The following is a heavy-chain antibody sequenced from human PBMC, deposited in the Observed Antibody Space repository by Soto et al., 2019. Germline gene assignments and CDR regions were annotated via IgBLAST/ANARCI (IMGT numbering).Heavy chain of an antibody. CDR1: GGTFSSYA. CDR2: IIPFIGTA. J-gene: IGHJ6*02. CDR3: ARVVMTTVPAAYYYGMDV. D-gene: IGHD4-4*01. Sequence: ASVKVSCKASGGTFSSYAISWVRQAPGQGLEWVGRIIPFIGTANYAQQFQGRVKIPADESTSKAYIALTSLRSEDTDVYYCARVVMTTVPAAYYYGMDVWGQGTTVTVSS. V-gene: IGHV1-69*11.